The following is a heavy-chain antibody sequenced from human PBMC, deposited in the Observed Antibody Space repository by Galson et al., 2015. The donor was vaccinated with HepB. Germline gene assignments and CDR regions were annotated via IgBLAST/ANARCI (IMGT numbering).Heavy chain of an antibody. CDR3: AKEIWSYCSGGSCYYFDY. J-gene: IGHJ4*02. CDR2: ISYDGSNK. CDR1: GFTFSSYG. D-gene: IGHD2-15*01. Sequence: SLRLSCAASGFTFSSYGMHWVRQAPGKGLEWVAVISYDGSNKYYADSVKGRFTISRDNSKNTLYLQMNSLRAEDTAVYYCAKEIWSYCSGGSCYYFDYWGQGTLVTVSS. V-gene: IGHV3-30*18.